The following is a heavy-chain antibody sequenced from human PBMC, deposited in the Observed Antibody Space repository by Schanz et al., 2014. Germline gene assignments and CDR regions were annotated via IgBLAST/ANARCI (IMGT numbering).Heavy chain of an antibody. D-gene: IGHD5-12*01. CDR1: GYIFIGYF. CDR3: ARARYTGYDCSGY. V-gene: IGHV1-2*02. Sequence: QGQLVESGGEVKKPGASVKVSCKASGYIFIGYFIHWVRQAPGQGLEWMGWINPGSGDTKYSPKFQGRVTLTSDTSISTAFMELSGLTSDDTATYFCARARYTGYDCSGYWGQGTLLIVSS. J-gene: IGHJ4*02. CDR2: INPGSGDT.